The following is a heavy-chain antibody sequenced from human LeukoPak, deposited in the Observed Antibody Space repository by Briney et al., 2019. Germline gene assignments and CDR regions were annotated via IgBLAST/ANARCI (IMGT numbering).Heavy chain of an antibody. CDR2: IYYSGTT. J-gene: IGHJ1*01. Sequence: SGTLSLTCTVSGGSINDYYLSWIRQPPGKRLEWIGYIYYSGTTNYNPSLKSRVTISVDTSKTQFSLSLSSVTAADTAVYYCVRGFYDSGTSSGYFQHWGQGTLVTVSS. CDR1: GGSINDYY. D-gene: IGHD3-10*01. V-gene: IGHV4-59*01. CDR3: VRGFYDSGTSSGYFQH.